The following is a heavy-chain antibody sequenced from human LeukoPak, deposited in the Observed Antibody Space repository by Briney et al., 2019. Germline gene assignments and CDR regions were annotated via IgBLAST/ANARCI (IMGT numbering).Heavy chain of an antibody. V-gene: IGHV3-74*01. D-gene: IGHD6-19*01. CDR3: ARGASSGWYVGPF. J-gene: IGHJ4*02. Sequence: GGSLRLSCAASGFTFSSYWIHWVRQAPGKGLVWVSRINSDGSSTSYADSVKGRFTISRDNAKNTLYLQMNSLRAEDTAVYYCARGASSGWYVGPFWGQGTLVTVSS. CDR1: GFTFSSYW. CDR2: INSDGSST.